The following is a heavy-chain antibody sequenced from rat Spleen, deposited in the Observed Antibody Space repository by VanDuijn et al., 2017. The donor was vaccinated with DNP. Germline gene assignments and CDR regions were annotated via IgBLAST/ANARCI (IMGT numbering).Heavy chain of an antibody. J-gene: IGHJ4*01. CDR1: AYSITSNF. CDR3: ARLRLEWELRAMDA. Sequence: EVQLQESGPGLVKPSQSLSLTCSVTAYSITSNFWGWIRKFPGNKMEWIGHISYSGSPRYNPSLKSRISITRDTSKNQFFLQLDSVTTEDTATYYCARLRLEWELRAMDAWGQGTSVTVSS. CDR2: ISYSGSP. D-gene: IGHD1-1*01. V-gene: IGHV3-1*01.